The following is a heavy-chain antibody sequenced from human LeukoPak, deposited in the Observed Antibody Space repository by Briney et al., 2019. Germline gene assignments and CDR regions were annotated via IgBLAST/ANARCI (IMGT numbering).Heavy chain of an antibody. V-gene: IGHV4-34*01. Sequence: PSETLSLTCAVYGGSFSGYYWSWIRQPPGKGLEWIGEINHSGSTNYNPSLKSRVTISVDTSKNQFSLKLSSVTAADTAVYYCARYGHYYYYRKDVWGKGTTVTGSS. CDR2: INHSGST. CDR3: ARYGHYYYYRKDV. J-gene: IGHJ6*04. CDR1: GGSFSGYY. D-gene: IGHD4-17*01.